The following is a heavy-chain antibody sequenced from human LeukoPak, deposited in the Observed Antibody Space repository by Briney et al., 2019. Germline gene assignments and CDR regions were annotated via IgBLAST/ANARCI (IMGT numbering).Heavy chain of an antibody. D-gene: IGHD3-3*01. Sequence: SVKVSCKASGGTFSSYAISWVRQAPGQGLEWMGRIIPILGIANYAQKFQGRVTITADKSTSTAYMEPSSLRSEDTAVYYCARGAGYYSASLGDYYYMDVWGKGTTVTVSS. V-gene: IGHV1-69*04. CDR2: IIPILGIA. CDR1: GGTFSSYA. J-gene: IGHJ6*03. CDR3: ARGAGYYSASLGDYYYMDV.